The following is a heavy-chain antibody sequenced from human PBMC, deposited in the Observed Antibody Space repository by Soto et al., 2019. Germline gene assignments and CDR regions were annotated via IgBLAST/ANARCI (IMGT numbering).Heavy chain of an antibody. D-gene: IGHD3-16*01. J-gene: IGHJ4*02. Sequence: GASVKVSCKASGYTFTSYAMHWVRQAPGQRLEWMGWINAGNGNTKYSQKFQGRVTITRDTSASTAYMELRSLRSDDTAVYYCARDLNFGADDDWGQGTQVTVSS. CDR1: GYTFTSYA. V-gene: IGHV1-3*01. CDR3: ARDLNFGADDD. CDR2: INAGNGNT.